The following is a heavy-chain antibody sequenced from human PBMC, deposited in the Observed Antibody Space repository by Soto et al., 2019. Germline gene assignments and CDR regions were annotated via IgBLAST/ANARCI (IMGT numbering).Heavy chain of an antibody. CDR2: ISSNGGST. D-gene: IGHD1-26*01. J-gene: IGHJ5*02. CDR3: AREERVLFDP. CDR1: GFTFSSYA. V-gene: IGHV3-64*04. Sequence: PGVSLRLSCSASGFTFSSYAMHWVRQAPGKGLEYVSAISSNGGSTYYADSVKGRFTISRDNSKNTLYLQMNRLRAEDTAVYYCAREERVLFDPWGQGTLVTVSS.